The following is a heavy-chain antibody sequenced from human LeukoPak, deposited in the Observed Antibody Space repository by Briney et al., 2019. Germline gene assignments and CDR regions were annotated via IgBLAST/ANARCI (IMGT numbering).Heavy chain of an antibody. CDR2: IRSSGDST. CDR3: ARRLRRNYFDY. CDR1: GFTFSSYG. V-gene: IGHV3-23*01. D-gene: IGHD4-17*01. J-gene: IGHJ4*02. Sequence: GGSLRLSCAASGFTFSSYGMSLVRQAPGKGLEWVSGIRSSGDSTYYADSVKGRFTISRDNAKNSLYLQMNSLRAEDTAVYYCARRLRRNYFDYWGQGTLVTVSS.